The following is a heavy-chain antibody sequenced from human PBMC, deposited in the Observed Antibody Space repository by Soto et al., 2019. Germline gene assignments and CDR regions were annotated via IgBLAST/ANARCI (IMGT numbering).Heavy chain of an antibody. J-gene: IGHJ5*02. Sequence: XESLGLSCAASGFTFSDYYMSGIRQAPGKGLEWVSYISGSSIYTNYAGSVKGRFTVSRDNAKNSLYLQMSSLRAEDTAVYYCARDRGVGQPAGWFDPWGQGTLVTVSS. V-gene: IGHV3-11*06. CDR3: ARDRGVGQPAGWFDP. D-gene: IGHD3-10*01. CDR2: ISGSSIYT. CDR1: GFTFSDYY.